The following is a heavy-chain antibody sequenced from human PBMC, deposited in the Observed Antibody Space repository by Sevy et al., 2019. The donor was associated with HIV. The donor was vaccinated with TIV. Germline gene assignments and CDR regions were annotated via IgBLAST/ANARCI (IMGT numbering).Heavy chain of an antibody. CDR1: GFTFSSYS. CDR2: ISSSSSYI. D-gene: IGHD3-22*01. J-gene: IGHJ4*02. Sequence: GGSLRLSCAASGFTFSSYSMNWVRQAPGKGLEWVSSISSSSSYIYYTDSVKGRFTISRDNAKNSLYLQMNSLRAEDTAVYYCAREKHYYDSSGYFVFDYWGQGTLVTVSS. V-gene: IGHV3-21*01. CDR3: AREKHYYDSSGYFVFDY.